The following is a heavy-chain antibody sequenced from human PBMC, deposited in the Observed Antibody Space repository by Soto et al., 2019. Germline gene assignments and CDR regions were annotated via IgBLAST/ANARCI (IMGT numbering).Heavy chain of an antibody. J-gene: IGHJ3*02. Sequence: EVQMVESGGGLVQPGGSLRLSCAASGFTFSTYWMHWVRQAPGKGLVWVSRVHTDGSVTTYVDSVRGRFTISRDNAKNTLYLQMNSLRAEDTAVYYCARKRVTTVGTFGFDIWGQGTMVTVSS. CDR2: VHTDGSVT. D-gene: IGHD4-4*01. V-gene: IGHV3-74*01. CDR1: GFTFSTYW. CDR3: ARKRVTTVGTFGFDI.